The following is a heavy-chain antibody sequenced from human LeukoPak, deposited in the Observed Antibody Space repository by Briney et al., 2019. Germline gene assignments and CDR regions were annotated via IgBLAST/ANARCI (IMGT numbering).Heavy chain of an antibody. CDR3: AKDSGWIQFID. CDR2: IFPSGGEI. D-gene: IGHD5-24*01. CDR1: GFTFGTFA. Sequence: GGSLRLSCEASGFTFGTFAMIWVRQPPGKGLEWVSSIFPSGGEIHYADSVRGRFTISRDNSKSTLSLQMNSLRAEDTGVYYCAKDSGWIQFIDWGQGTPVTVSS. V-gene: IGHV3-23*01. J-gene: IGHJ4*02.